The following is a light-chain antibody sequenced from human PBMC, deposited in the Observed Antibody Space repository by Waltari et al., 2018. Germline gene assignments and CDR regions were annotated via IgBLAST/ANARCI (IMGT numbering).Light chain of an antibody. V-gene: IGLV7-46*01. CDR2: DTD. CDR1: TGAVTSTHH. Sequence: QAEVTQEPSLTVSPGGTAILICGSSTGAVTSTHHPYWFLQKPGQVPSTLIHDTDNKHSCTPARCSGSLLGSKAALTLSGAQPEDEAVYYCLLSFYDIRAFGGGTKLTVL. J-gene: IGLJ3*02. CDR3: LLSFYDIRA.